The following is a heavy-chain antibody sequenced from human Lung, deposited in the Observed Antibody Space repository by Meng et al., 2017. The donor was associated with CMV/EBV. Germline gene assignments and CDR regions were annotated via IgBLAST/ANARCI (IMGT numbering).Heavy chain of an antibody. CDR3: AGSGYSYGYGYYGMDV. CDR2: IYYSGST. Sequence: SXTXSLXXTVSGGSISSYYWSWIRQPPGKGLEWIGYIYYSGSTNYNPSLKSRVTISVDTSKNQFSLKLSSVTAADTAVYYCAGSGYSYGYGYYGMDVWGQGTTVTSP. J-gene: IGHJ6*02. CDR1: GGSISSYY. V-gene: IGHV4-59*01. D-gene: IGHD5-18*01.